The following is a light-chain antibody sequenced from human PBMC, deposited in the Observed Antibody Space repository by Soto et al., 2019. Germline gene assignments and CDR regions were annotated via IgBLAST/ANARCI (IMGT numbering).Light chain of an antibody. V-gene: IGKV1-5*03. CDR3: QQSNGFYT. CDR2: KAS. J-gene: IGKJ2*01. CDR1: QSIISS. Sequence: DIQMTQSPSTLSASVGDRVTITCRASQSIISSLAWFQQRPGKAPKLLIYKASSLESGVPSRFSGSGYGTEFTLTLSSLQPEDFATYYCQQSNGFYTFGQGTKLESK.